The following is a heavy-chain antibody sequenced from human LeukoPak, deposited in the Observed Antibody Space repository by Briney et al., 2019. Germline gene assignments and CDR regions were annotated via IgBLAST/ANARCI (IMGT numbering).Heavy chain of an antibody. CDR2: IYTSGST. Sequence: SETLSLTCTVSGGSISSYYWSWIRQPAGKGLEWIGRIYTSGSTNYNPSLKSRVTMSVDTSKNQFSLKLSSVTAADTAVYYCVRLVKVSIGNSYGMDVWGQGTTVTVSS. D-gene: IGHD6-6*01. J-gene: IGHJ6*02. V-gene: IGHV4-4*07. CDR1: GGSISSYY. CDR3: VRLVKVSIGNSYGMDV.